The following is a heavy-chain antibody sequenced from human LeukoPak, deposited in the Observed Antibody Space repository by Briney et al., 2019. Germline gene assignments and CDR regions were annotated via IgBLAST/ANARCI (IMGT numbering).Heavy chain of an antibody. CDR1: GFTFSNAW. D-gene: IGHD4-17*01. V-gene: IGHV3-15*01. Sequence: GGSLRLSCAASGFTFSNAWMSWVRQAPGKGLEWVGRIKSKTDGGTTDYAAPVKGRFTISRDNSKNTLYLQMNSLRAEDTAVYYCARARTVTTPGEYFDLWGRGTLVTVSS. J-gene: IGHJ2*01. CDR2: IKSKTDGGTT. CDR3: ARARTVTTPGEYFDL.